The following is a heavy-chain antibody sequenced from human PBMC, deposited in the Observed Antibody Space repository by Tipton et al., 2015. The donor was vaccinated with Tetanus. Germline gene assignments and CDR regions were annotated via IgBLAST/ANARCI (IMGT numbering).Heavy chain of an antibody. CDR3: ARANYEFPNKGPFDS. CDR1: GASFSDYY. CDR2: INHSGST. J-gene: IGHJ4*02. D-gene: IGHD3-3*01. Sequence: TLSLTCAVYGASFSDYYWSWIRQAPGKGLEWIGEINHSGSTNHNPSLKSRVTLSVDTSKNQFSLKLNSVTAADTAMYYCARANYEFPNKGPFDSWGQGTLVIVSS. V-gene: IGHV4-34*01.